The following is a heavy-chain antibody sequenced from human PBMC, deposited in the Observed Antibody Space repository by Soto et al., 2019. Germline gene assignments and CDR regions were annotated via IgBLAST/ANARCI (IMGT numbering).Heavy chain of an antibody. V-gene: IGHV3-23*01. Sequence: GGSLRLSCAASGFTFSSYAMSWVRQAPGKGLEWVSAISGSGGSTYYADSVKGRFTISRDNSKNTLYLQMNSLRAEDTAVYYCAKEGVLYCSGGSCYGWFDPWGQGTLVTVSS. CDR1: GFTFSSYA. CDR3: AKEGVLYCSGGSCYGWFDP. J-gene: IGHJ5*02. D-gene: IGHD2-15*01. CDR2: ISGSGGST.